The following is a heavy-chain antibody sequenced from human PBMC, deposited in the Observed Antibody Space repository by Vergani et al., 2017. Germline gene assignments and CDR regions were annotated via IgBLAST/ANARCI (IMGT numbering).Heavy chain of an antibody. CDR1: GFSFRNAW. CDR3: TTDPRYCGDGSCYWLRDHHYYGMDV. CDR2: IKSTFDRGTT. D-gene: IGHD2-21*01. J-gene: IGHJ6*02. Sequence: EVQLLESGGGIVKPGGSLRLSCVASGFSFRNAWMNWVRRTPGKGLEWVGRIKSTFDRGTTDYAAAVNGRFTISRDDSKNTLFLQMNGLKTEDIGVYYCTTDPRYCGDGSCYWLRDHHYYGMDVWGQGTTVAVSS. V-gene: IGHV3-15*07.